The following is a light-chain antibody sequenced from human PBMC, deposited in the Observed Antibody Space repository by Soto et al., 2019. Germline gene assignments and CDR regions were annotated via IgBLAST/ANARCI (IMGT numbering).Light chain of an antibody. CDR3: QQYVSPGT. V-gene: IGKV3-20*01. J-gene: IGKJ1*01. CDR2: GAS. Sequence: IAVSKSAGTLSLSPTERATVSFRASQSVYNNYIAWYQQKPGQAPRTVIYGASIRATGIPDRFSGSGSGTDFTLSISRLAAADSAVYCCQQYVSPGTFGQGTKVDIK. CDR1: QSVYNNY.